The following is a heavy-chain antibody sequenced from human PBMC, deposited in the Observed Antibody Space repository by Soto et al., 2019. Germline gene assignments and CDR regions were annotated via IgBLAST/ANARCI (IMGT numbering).Heavy chain of an antibody. V-gene: IGHV3-23*01. J-gene: IGHJ4*02. CDR2: ISGSGGST. Sequence: EVQLLESGGGLVQPGGSLRLSCAASGFTFTSYAMSWVRQAPGKGLEWVSAISGSGGSTYYADAVKGRFTISRDNSKNTLYLQMNSLRAEDTAVYYCATDLVVPAAGMGSFDYWGQGTLVTVSS. CDR1: GFTFTSYA. D-gene: IGHD2-2*01. CDR3: ATDLVVPAAGMGSFDY.